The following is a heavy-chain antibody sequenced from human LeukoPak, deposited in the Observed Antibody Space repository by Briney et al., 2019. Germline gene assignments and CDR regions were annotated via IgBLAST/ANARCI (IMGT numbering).Heavy chain of an antibody. Sequence: SETPSLTCTVSGGSISSCYWIWIRQPAGKGLEWIGRIYTSGNTKYNPSLKSRVTMSVDTSKNQFSLKLTSVTAADTAMYYCTRAWQQLAYGFDIWGQGTMVTASS. V-gene: IGHV4-4*07. D-gene: IGHD6-13*01. J-gene: IGHJ3*02. CDR3: TRAWQQLAYGFDI. CDR2: IYTSGNT. CDR1: GGSISSCY.